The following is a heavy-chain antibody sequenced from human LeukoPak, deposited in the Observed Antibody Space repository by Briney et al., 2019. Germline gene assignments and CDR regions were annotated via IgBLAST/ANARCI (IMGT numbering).Heavy chain of an antibody. Sequence: GGSLTLSCAASGFTFSTYAMTWVRQAPGTALEWVSGINSNGDEIYYADSVKGRFTISRDSSKDTLYLQMNSLRAEDPAVYYCARDTSWRRTETDAFDIWGQGTMVTVSS. CDR3: ARDTSWRRTETDAFDI. J-gene: IGHJ3*02. V-gene: IGHV3-23*01. D-gene: IGHD3-16*01. CDR1: GFTFSTYA. CDR2: INSNGDEI.